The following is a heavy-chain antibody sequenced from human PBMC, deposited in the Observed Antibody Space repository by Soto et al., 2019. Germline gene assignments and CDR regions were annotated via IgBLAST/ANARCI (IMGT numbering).Heavy chain of an antibody. Sequence: TLSLTCSVSGGSISSGYYYWSWIRQPPGKGLEWIGNIYYSRNTYYNPSLKSRLIISIDTSNNQFSLKVGSVTAADTAVYYCARTSLYGMDVWGQGTTVTVSS. CDR3: ARTSLYGMDV. J-gene: IGHJ6*02. V-gene: IGHV4-30-4*01. CDR2: IYYSRNT. D-gene: IGHD2-8*01. CDR1: GGSISSGYYY.